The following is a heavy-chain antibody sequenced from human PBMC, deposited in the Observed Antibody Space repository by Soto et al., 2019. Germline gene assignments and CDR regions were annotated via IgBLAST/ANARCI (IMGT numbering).Heavy chain of an antibody. CDR3: ARALTYYYDSRVRWFDP. J-gene: IGHJ5*02. CDR2: IDPSDSYT. V-gene: IGHV5-10-1*01. D-gene: IGHD3-22*01. Sequence: PGESLKISCKGSGYSFTSYWISWVRQMPGKGLEWMGRIDPSDSYTNYSPSFQGHVTISADKSISTAYLQWSSLKASDTAMYYCARALTYYYDSRVRWFDPWGQGTLVTVSS. CDR1: GYSFTSYW.